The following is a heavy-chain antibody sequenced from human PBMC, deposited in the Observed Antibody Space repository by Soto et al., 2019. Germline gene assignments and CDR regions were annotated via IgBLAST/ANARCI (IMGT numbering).Heavy chain of an antibody. CDR3: ARDLFSNYGVKNYYYYYYMDV. Sequence: ASVKVSCKASGYTFTSYGISWVRQAPGQGLEWMGWISAYNGNTNYAQKLQGRVTMTTDTSTSTAYMELRSLRSDDTAVYYCARDLFSNYGVKNYYYYYYMDVWGKGTTVTVSS. CDR2: ISAYNGNT. D-gene: IGHD4-4*01. V-gene: IGHV1-18*01. J-gene: IGHJ6*03. CDR1: GYTFTSYG.